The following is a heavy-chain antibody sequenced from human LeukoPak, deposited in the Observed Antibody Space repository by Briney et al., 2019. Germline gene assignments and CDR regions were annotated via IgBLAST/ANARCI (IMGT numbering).Heavy chain of an antibody. CDR1: GGSISSSSYY. V-gene: IGHV4-39*02. D-gene: IGHD1-7*01. CDR2: IYYSGST. CDR3: ARDPGTTPLDYYYYMDV. Sequence: ASETLSLTCTVSGGSISSSSYYWGWIRQPPGKGLEWIGSIYYSGSTYYNPSLKSRVTISVDTSKNQFSLKLSSVTAADTAVYYCARDPGTTPLDYYYYMDVWGKGTTVTVSS. J-gene: IGHJ6*03.